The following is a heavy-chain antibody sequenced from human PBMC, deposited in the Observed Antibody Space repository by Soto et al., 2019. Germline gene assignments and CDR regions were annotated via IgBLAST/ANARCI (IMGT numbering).Heavy chain of an antibody. CDR3: AKTSSASERDSPGW. CDR1: GFTFNNFA. V-gene: IGHV3-23*01. CDR2: ISGTGGST. D-gene: IGHD2-21*01. J-gene: IGHJ4*02. Sequence: PGGSLRVSWAASGFTFNNFAMNWVRQVPGKGLEWVAAISGTGGSTFYSDSLGGRFTISRDNSKNILFLQMKSLKAGDTAVYYCAKTSSASERDSPGWWGQGTLVTVSS.